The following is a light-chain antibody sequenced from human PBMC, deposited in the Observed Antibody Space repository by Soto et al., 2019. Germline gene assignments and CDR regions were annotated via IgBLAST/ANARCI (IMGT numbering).Light chain of an antibody. J-gene: IGKJ1*01. V-gene: IGKV3-11*01. Sequence: ELLLKPSPVTVSFPPGERATLYFRASQNVRGYLAWYQQKPGQAPRLLIYDASNRATGIQARFSGSGSGTDFTLTISSLEPEDSAVYYCQQNLGVHTVGHGTKGDLK. CDR1: QNVRGY. CDR2: DAS. CDR3: QQNLGVHT.